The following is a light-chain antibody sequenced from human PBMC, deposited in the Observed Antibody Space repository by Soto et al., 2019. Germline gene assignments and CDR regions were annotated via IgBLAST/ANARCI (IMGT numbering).Light chain of an antibody. V-gene: IGLV2-14*01. CDR2: EVS. Sequence: QSALTQPASVSGSPGQSITISCTGTSSDVGGYNYVSWYQQHPGKAPKLMIYEVSNRPSGVSNRFSGSKSGNTASLTISGRQAEDEDDYYCCTYTSSSSIYVFGTGTKLTVL. CDR1: SSDVGGYNY. J-gene: IGLJ1*01. CDR3: CTYTSSSSIYV.